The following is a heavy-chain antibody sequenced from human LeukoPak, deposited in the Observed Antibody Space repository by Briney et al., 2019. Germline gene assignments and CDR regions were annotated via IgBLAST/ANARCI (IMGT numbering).Heavy chain of an antibody. J-gene: IGHJ4*02. CDR1: GGSFSGYY. CDR3: ARVYYYGSGSYYHYGFDY. CDR2: INHSGST. D-gene: IGHD3-10*01. V-gene: IGHV4-34*01. Sequence: SETLSLTCAVYGGSFSGYYWSWIRQPPGKGLEWIGEINHSGSTNYNPSLKSRGTISVDTSKNQFSLKLSSVTAADTAVYYCARVYYYGSGSYYHYGFDYWGQGTLVTVSS.